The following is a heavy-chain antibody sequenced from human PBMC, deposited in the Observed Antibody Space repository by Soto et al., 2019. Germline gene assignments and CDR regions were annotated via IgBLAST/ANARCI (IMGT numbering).Heavy chain of an antibody. Sequence: QVQVVESGGGVVQPGRSLRLSCAASGFTFSSFGMHWVRQAPGKGLEWVSLIWYDGSKKSYGDSVKGRFTISRDNSRNTVYLQMNSQRADHTAVYYCARDASYYSLWSGYYPSRNGMDVWGQGTTVTVSS. CDR2: IWYDGSKK. D-gene: IGHD3-3*01. CDR3: ARDASYYSLWSGYYPSRNGMDV. J-gene: IGHJ6*02. V-gene: IGHV3-33*01. CDR1: GFTFSSFG.